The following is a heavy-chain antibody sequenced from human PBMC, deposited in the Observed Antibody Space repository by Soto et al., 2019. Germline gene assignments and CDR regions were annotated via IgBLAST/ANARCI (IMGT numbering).Heavy chain of an antibody. D-gene: IGHD2-15*01. CDR3: ARHGGSGDLPGAFDI. J-gene: IGHJ3*02. V-gene: IGHV5-51*01. Sequence: GESLKISCKGSGYSLTSYWIGWVRQMPGKGLEWMGCRYPGASDTRYSPTYQCQATMLAGKSTRTAYLQWSSLKASDTAMYYCARHGGSGDLPGAFDIWGQGTMVTVSS. CDR2: RYPGASDT. CDR1: GYSLTSYW.